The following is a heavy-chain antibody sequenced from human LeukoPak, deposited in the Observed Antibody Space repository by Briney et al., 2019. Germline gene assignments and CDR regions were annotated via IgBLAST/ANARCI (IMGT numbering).Heavy chain of an antibody. J-gene: IGHJ3*02. Sequence: PSGTLSLTCAVSGGSISSSNWWSWVRQPPGKGLEWIGEIYHSGSTNYNPSLKSQVTISVDKSKNQLSLKLSSVTAADSAVYYCARDSIVGASSAFDIWGQGTMVTVSS. D-gene: IGHD1-26*01. CDR2: IYHSGST. CDR3: ARDSIVGASSAFDI. CDR1: GGSISSSNW. V-gene: IGHV4-4*02.